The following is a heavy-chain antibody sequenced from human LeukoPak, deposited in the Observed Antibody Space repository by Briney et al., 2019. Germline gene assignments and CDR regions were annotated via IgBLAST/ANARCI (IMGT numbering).Heavy chain of an antibody. Sequence: GGSLRLSCAASGFTVSTNYMTWVRQAPGKGLEWVSVLYSNGNTYYADSVKGRFTISRDNSENTLFLEMNSLRAEDTAAYYCAKCGDGYNAYFDYWGPGTRVTVSS. CDR2: LYSNGNT. V-gene: IGHV3-66*01. J-gene: IGHJ4*02. D-gene: IGHD5-24*01. CDR1: GFTVSTNY. CDR3: AKCGDGYNAYFDY.